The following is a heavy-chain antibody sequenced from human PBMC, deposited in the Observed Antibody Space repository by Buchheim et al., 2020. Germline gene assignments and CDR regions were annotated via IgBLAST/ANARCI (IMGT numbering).Heavy chain of an antibody. CDR1: GGSISSSSYY. Sequence: QLQLQESGPGLVKPSETLSLTCTVSGGSISSSSYYWGWIRQPPGKGLEWIGSIYYSGSTYYNPSLKSRVTISVDTSKNQFSRKLSFVAAADTAVYYCASMGSGTSECFQHWGQGTL. D-gene: IGHD6-13*01. CDR3: ASMGSGTSECFQH. J-gene: IGHJ1*01. CDR2: IYYSGST. V-gene: IGHV4-39*01.